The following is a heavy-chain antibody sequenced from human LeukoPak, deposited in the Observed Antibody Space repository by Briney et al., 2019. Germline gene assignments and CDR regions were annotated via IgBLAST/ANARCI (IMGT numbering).Heavy chain of an antibody. V-gene: IGHV1-18*01. J-gene: IGHJ4*02. CDR1: GYTFTSYG. CDR3: ARADLLWFEEYVGF. D-gene: IGHD3-10*01. CDR2: ISAYNGNT. Sequence: ASVKVSCKASGYTFTSYGISWVRQAPGQGLEWMGWISAYNGNTNYAQKLQGRVTMTTDTSTSTAYMELRSLRSDDTAVYYCARADLLWFEEYVGFWGQGTLVTVSS.